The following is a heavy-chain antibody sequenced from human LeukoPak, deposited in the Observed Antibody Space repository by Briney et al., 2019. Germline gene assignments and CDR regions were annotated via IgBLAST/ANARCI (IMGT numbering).Heavy chain of an antibody. J-gene: IGHJ6*03. CDR2: MNPNSGNT. V-gene: IGHV1-8*01. Sequence: ASVKVSCTASGYTFTSYDINWVRQATGQGLEWMGWMNPNSGNTGYAQKFQGRVTMTRNTSISTAYMELSSLRSEDTAVYYCARFSMVRGVIYYYYYMDVWGKGTTVTVSS. D-gene: IGHD3-10*01. CDR1: GYTFTSYD. CDR3: ARFSMVRGVIYYYYYMDV.